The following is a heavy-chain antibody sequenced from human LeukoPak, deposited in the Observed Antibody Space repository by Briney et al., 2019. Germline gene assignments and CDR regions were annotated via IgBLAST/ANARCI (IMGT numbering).Heavy chain of an antibody. CDR3: ARGPIQSGCDFWSGYYQN. D-gene: IGHD3-3*01. CDR2: IYTSGST. V-gene: IGHV4-4*07. CDR1: GGSISSYY. J-gene: IGHJ4*02. Sequence: PSETLSLTCTVSGGSISSYYWSWIRQPAGKGLEWIGRIYTSGSTNYNPSLKSRVTMSVDTSKNQFSLKLSSVTAADTAVYYCARGPIQSGCDFWSGYYQNWGQGTLVTVSS.